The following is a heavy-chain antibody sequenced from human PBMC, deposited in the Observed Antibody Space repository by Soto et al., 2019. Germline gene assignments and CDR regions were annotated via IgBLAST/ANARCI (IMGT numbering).Heavy chain of an antibody. CDR3: ARVHWPPVGADYYFDY. Sequence: QVQLQESGPGLVKPSQTLSLTCTVSGGSISSGDYYWSWIRQPPGKGLEWIGYIYYSGSTYYNPSLKSRVTISVDTSKNQFSLKLSSVTAADTAVYYCARVHWPPVGADYYFDYWGQGTLVTVSS. J-gene: IGHJ4*02. D-gene: IGHD1-26*01. V-gene: IGHV4-30-4*01. CDR1: GGSISSGDYY. CDR2: IYYSGST.